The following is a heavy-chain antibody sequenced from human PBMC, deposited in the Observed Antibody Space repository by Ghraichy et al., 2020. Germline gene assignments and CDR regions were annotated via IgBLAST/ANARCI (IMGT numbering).Heavy chain of an antibody. CDR1: GGSISSYY. CDR2: IYTSGST. V-gene: IGHV4-4*07. Sequence: SETLSLTCTVSGGSISSYYWSWIRQPAGKGLEWIGRIYTSGSTNYNPSLKSRVTMSVDTSKNQFSLKLSSVTAADTAVYYCARDNPLHLRYFDWLDPYYYYGMDVWGQGTTVTVSS. CDR3: ARDNPLHLRYFDWLDPYYYYGMDV. D-gene: IGHD3-9*01. J-gene: IGHJ6*02.